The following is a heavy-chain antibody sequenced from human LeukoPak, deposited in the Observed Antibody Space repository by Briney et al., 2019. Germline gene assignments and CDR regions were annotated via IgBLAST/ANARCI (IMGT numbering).Heavy chain of an antibody. J-gene: IGHJ4*02. Sequence: GGPLRLSCAASVFTYNSYAMPWVRKSPGKALEGVSDTSGTGERTYYADSVKGRFTISRDNSKNTLYLQMSSLRAEDTAVYYCARVDGGEWYYFDYWGQGTLVTVSS. CDR3: ARVDGGEWYYFDY. D-gene: IGHD2-8*02. V-gene: IGHV3-23*01. CDR2: TSGTGERT. CDR1: VFTYNSYA.